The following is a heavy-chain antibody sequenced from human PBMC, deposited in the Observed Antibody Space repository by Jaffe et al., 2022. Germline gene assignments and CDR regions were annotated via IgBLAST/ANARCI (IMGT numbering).Heavy chain of an antibody. J-gene: IGHJ4*02. CDR3: TRGSYDSSGYYNY. Sequence: EVQLVESGGGLVQPGRSLRLSCTASGFTFGGYTMSWVRQAPGKGLEWVGFITSKAYGGTTEYAASVKGRFTISRDDSKSIAYLQMNSLKTEDTAVYYCTRGSYDSSGYYNYWGQGTLVTVSS. CDR1: GFTFGGYT. CDR2: ITSKAYGGTT. D-gene: IGHD3-22*01. V-gene: IGHV3-49*04.